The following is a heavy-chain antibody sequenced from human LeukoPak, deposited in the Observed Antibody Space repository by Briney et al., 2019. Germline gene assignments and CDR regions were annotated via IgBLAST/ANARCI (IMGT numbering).Heavy chain of an antibody. J-gene: IGHJ5*02. CDR2: IYYSGST. Sequence: SETLSLTCTVSGGSISSSSYYWGWIRQPPGKGLEWIGSIYYSGSTYYNPSLKSRVTISVDTSKNQFSLKLSSVTAADTAVYYCARGKRRYNWFDPWGQGTLVTVSS. CDR3: ARGKRRYNWFDP. V-gene: IGHV4-39*07. CDR1: GGSISSSSYY.